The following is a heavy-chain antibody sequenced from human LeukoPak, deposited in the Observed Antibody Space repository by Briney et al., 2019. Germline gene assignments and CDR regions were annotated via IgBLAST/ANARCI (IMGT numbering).Heavy chain of an antibody. CDR2: IRNDGSNT. CDR3: AESSGYGYFQY. D-gene: IGHD3-22*01. J-gene: IGHJ1*01. CDR1: GFTFSNYG. Sequence: GGSLRLSCAASGFTFSNYGMHWVRDAPGGGLEWVAFIRNDGSNTYYEDSMKGRFTISRDNSKNMLYLQMNSLRLEDMAVYYCAESSGYGYFQYWGQGTLVTVSS. V-gene: IGHV3-30*02.